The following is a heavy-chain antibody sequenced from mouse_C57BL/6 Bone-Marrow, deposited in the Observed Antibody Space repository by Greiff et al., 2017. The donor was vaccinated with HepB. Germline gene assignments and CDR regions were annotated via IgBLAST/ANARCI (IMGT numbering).Heavy chain of an antibody. CDR1: GYTFTDYY. D-gene: IGHD1-1*01. J-gene: IGHJ2*01. CDR2: INPYNGGT. CDR3: AGRGSSFYYFDY. Sequence: EVQLQQSGPVLVKPGASVKMSCKASGYTFTDYYMNWVKQSHGKSLEWIGVINPYNGGTSYKQKFKGKATLTVDKSSSTAYMELNSLTSEDSAVYYCAGRGSSFYYFDYWAKAPLSQSPQ. V-gene: IGHV1-19*01.